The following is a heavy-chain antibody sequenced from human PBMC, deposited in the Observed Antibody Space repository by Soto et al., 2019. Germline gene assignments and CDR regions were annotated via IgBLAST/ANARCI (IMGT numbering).Heavy chain of an antibody. D-gene: IGHD2-15*01. J-gene: IGHJ4*02. V-gene: IGHV4-34*01. Sequence: QVQLQQWGAGLLKPSETLSLTCAVYGGSFSGYYWSWIRQPPGKGLEWIGEINHSGSTNYNPSLKSRVTISVDTSKNQVALKLGSVTAADTAVYYCARVFRRRGGDYWGQGTLVTVSS. CDR1: GGSFSGYY. CDR3: ARVFRRRGGDY. CDR2: INHSGST.